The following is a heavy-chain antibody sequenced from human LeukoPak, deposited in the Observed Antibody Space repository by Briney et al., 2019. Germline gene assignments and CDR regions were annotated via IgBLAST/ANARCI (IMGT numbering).Heavy chain of an antibody. Sequence: GGPLSFSGAASGFIFRNHAIHWVRKAPGKGLDWVAVISNDGSNKYYADSVKGRFTISRDNSKNTLYLQMNSLRAEDTALYYCAREGAYQLLSSYYFYGMDVWGQGTTVTVSS. CDR2: ISNDGSNK. J-gene: IGHJ6*02. CDR1: GFIFRNHA. CDR3: AREGAYQLLSSYYFYGMDV. V-gene: IGHV3-30-3*01. D-gene: IGHD1-26*01.